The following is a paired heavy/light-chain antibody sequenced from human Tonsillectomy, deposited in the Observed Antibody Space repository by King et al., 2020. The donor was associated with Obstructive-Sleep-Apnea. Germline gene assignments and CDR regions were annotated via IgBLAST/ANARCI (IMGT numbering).Heavy chain of an antibody. D-gene: IGHD6-13*01. CDR1: GFTFTRSC. CDR2: IVVGSGNT. Sequence: QMQLVQSGPEVKKPGTSVKVSCKASGFTFTRSCIQWVRQARGQRLEWIGWIVVGSGNTNYAQKFQERVTITRDMSTSTAYMELSSLRSEDTAVYYCAAGHREAAAVTGLYDAFDIWGQGTMVTVSS. V-gene: IGHV1-58*02. CDR3: AAGHREAAAVTGLYDAFDI. J-gene: IGHJ3*02.
Light chain of an antibody. CDR1: QSLLHSNGYNY. CDR3: MQALQTPLT. CDR2: LGS. V-gene: IGKV2-28*01. Sequence: DIVMTQSPLSLPVTPGEPASISCRSSQSLLHSNGYNYLDWYLQKPGQPPQLLIYLGSNGASGVPDRFSVSGSGTDFTLKISRVEAEDVGVYYCMQALQTPLTFGGGTKVEIK. J-gene: IGKJ4*01.